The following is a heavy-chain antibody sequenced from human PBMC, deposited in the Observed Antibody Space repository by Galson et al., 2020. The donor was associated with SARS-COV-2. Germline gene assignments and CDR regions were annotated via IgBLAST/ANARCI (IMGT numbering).Heavy chain of an antibody. CDR3: ARASLGAIAASHY. CDR1: GFTFSSYE. CDR2: ISSSGSTI. J-gene: IGHJ4*02. V-gene: IGHV3-48*03. D-gene: IGHD6-25*01. Sequence: GGSLRLSCAASGFTFSSYEMNWVRQAPGKGLEWVSYISSSGSTIYYADSVKGRFTISRDNAKNSLYLQMNSLRAEDTAVYYCARASLGAIAASHYWGQGTLVTVSS.